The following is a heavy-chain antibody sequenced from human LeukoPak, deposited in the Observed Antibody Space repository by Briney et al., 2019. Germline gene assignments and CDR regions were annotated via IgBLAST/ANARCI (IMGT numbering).Heavy chain of an antibody. CDR1: GFTFSSYS. D-gene: IGHD3-9*01. V-gene: IGHV3-21*01. CDR2: ISSSSSYI. J-gene: IGHJ4*02. Sequence: PGGSLRLSCAASGFTFSSYSMNWVRQAPGKGLEWVSSISSSSSYIYYADSVKGRFTISRDNAKNSLYLQMNSLRAEDTAVYYCASKVKYYDILTGPLSRGQGTLVTVSS. CDR3: ASKVKYYDILTGPLS.